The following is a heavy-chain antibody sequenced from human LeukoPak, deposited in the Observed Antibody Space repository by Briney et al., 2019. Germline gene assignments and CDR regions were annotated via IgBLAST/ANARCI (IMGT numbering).Heavy chain of an antibody. D-gene: IGHD5-18*01. CDR2: INTNTGNP. V-gene: IGHV7-4-1*02. CDR1: GGTFSSYA. J-gene: IGHJ5*02. Sequence: GASVKVSCKASGGTFSSYAMNWVRQAPGQGLEWMGWINTNTGNPTYAQGFTGRFVFSLDTSVSTAYLQISSLKAEDTAVYYCARADTAMVTFWFDPWGQGTLVTVSS. CDR3: ARADTAMVTFWFDP.